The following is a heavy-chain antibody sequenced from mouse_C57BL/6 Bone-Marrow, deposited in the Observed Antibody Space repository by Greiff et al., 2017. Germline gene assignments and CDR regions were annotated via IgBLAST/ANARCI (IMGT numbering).Heavy chain of an antibody. J-gene: IGHJ2*01. Sequence: VQLQQSGAELVRPGTSVKMSCKASGYTFTNYWIGWAKQRPGHGLEWIGDIYPGGGYTNYTEKFKGKATLTADKSSSTAYMQFSSLTSEDSAIYYCASYYYGCFDYGGQGTTLTVSS. CDR2: IYPGGGYT. CDR3: ASYYYGCFDY. D-gene: IGHD1-1*01. CDR1: GYTFTNYW. V-gene: IGHV1-63*01.